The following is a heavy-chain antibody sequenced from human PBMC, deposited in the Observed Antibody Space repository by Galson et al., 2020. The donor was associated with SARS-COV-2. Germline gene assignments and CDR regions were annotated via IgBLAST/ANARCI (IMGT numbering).Heavy chain of an antibody. V-gene: IGHV1-18*01. CDR2: ISAYNGNT. Sequence: GESLKISCKASGYTFSNYGISWVRQAPGQGLEWMGWISAYNGNTNYAQKVQDRVTMTTDTSTSTAYMELRSLRSDDTAVYYCAIHTSWNAFDIWGQGTMVTVSS. D-gene: IGHD2-2*01. J-gene: IGHJ3*02. CDR3: AIHTSWNAFDI. CDR1: GYTFSNYG.